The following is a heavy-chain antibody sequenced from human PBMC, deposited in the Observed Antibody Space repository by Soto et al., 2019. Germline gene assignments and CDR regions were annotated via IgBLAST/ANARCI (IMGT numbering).Heavy chain of an antibody. D-gene: IGHD6-19*01. CDR2: IYYSGST. J-gene: IGHJ6*02. CDR1: GGSISGHY. Sequence: SETLSLTCTVSGGSISGHYWSWIRQPPGKGLEWIGYIYYSGSTNYNPSLKSRVTISVDTSKNQFSLKLSSVTAADTAVYYCARGAGYSSGWQPNYYYYYYGMDVWGQGTTVTVSS. CDR3: ARGAGYSSGWQPNYYYYYYGMDV. V-gene: IGHV4-59*11.